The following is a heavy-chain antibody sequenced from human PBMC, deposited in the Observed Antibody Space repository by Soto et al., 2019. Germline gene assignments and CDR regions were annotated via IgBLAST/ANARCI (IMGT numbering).Heavy chain of an antibody. V-gene: IGHV3-66*01. D-gene: IGHD2-15*01. CDR3: ARESVENWFDP. CDR1: GFTVSSNY. CDR2: IYSGGST. J-gene: IGHJ5*02. Sequence: GGSLRLSCAASGFTVSSNYMSWVRQAPGKGLEWVSVIYSGGSTYYADSVKGRFTISRDNSKNTLYLQMNSLRAEDTAVYYCARESVENWFDPWGQGTLVTVSS.